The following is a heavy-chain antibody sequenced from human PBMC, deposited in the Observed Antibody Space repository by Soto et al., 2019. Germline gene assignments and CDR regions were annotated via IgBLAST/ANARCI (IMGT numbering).Heavy chain of an antibody. CDR2: IKSKTDGGTT. V-gene: IGHV3-15*07. D-gene: IGHD3-3*01. Sequence: SNAWMNWVRQAPGKGLEWVGRIKSKTDGGTTDYAAPVKGRFTISRDDSKNTLYLQMNSLKTEDTAVYYCTTEGYDFNYFDYWGQGTLVTVSS. CDR1: SNAW. J-gene: IGHJ4*02. CDR3: TTEGYDFNYFDY.